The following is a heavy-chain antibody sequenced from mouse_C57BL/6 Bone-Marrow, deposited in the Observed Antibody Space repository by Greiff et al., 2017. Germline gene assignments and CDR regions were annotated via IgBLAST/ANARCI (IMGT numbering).Heavy chain of an antibody. V-gene: IGHV1-81*01. J-gene: IGHJ2*01. CDR3: ARGTTVVATYDY. CDR2: IYPRSGNT. Sequence: VQLQQSGAELARPGASVKLSCKASGYTFTSYGISWVKQRTGQGLEWIGEIYPRSGNTYYNEKFKGKSTLTADKSSSTAYMELRSLTSEDSAVYFCARGTTVVATYDYWGQGTTLTVSS. D-gene: IGHD1-1*01. CDR1: GYTFTSYG.